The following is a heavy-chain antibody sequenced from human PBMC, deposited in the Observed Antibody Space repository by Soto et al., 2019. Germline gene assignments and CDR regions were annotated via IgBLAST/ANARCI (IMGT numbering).Heavy chain of an antibody. CDR2: ISGYNGNT. J-gene: IGHJ6*02. V-gene: IGHV1-18*01. Sequence: QVQLVQSGAEVKKPGASVKVSCKASGYTFSSYGISWVRQAPGQGLEWMGWISGYNGNTNYAQKLQGRVTMTIDTSTSTRYMELRSLRSDDTALYYCARDRGGDGMDVWGQGTSVTVSS. D-gene: IGHD3-16*01. CDR1: GYTFSSYG. CDR3: ARDRGGDGMDV.